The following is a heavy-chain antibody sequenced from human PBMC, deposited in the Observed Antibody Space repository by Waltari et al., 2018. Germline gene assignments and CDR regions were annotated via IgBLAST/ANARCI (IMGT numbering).Heavy chain of an antibody. D-gene: IGHD6-6*01. Sequence: EGQPVGFWGGFGQAGGAPRISLSASGFTFRTHSMNWVRQGPGKGLEWISYIRSSSDTIYYADSVKGRFTISRDNAKNSLYLQMNSLRVEDTAVYYCARGEYSLTYWGQGTLVTVPS. CDR3: ARGEYSLTY. CDR2: IRSSSDTI. V-gene: IGHV3-48*04. J-gene: IGHJ4*02. CDR1: GFTFRTHS.